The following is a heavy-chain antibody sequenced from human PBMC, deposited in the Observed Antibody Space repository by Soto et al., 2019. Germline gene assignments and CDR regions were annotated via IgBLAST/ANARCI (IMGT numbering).Heavy chain of an antibody. J-gene: IGHJ4*02. CDR1: GFTFSSYG. D-gene: IGHD2-2*01. V-gene: IGHV3-30*18. Sequence: QVQLVESGGGVVQPGRSLRLSCAASGFTFSSYGMHWVRQAPGKGLEWVAVISYDGSTKYYADSVKGRFTISRDNSKNTLYLQMNSLRAEDTAVYYCANYCSSTSCYAAPFDYWGQGTLVTVSS. CDR2: ISYDGSTK. CDR3: ANYCSSTSCYAAPFDY.